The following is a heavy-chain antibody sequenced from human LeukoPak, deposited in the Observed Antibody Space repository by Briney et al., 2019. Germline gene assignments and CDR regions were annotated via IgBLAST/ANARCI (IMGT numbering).Heavy chain of an antibody. J-gene: IGHJ4*02. CDR1: GFTFSSYA. CDR3: AKKEGSSWAHLDY. V-gene: IGHV3-23*01. D-gene: IGHD6-13*01. CDR2: ISGSGGST. Sequence: GGSLRLSCAASGFTFSSYAMSWVRQAPGKGLEWVSAISGSGGSTYYADSVKGRFTIFRDNSKDTLYLQMNSLRAEDTAVYYCAKKEGSSWAHLDYWGQGTLVTVSS.